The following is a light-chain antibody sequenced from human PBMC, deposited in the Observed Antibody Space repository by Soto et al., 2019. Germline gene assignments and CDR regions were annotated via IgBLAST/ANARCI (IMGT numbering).Light chain of an antibody. CDR1: SSDIGAYDY. J-gene: IGLJ1*01. Sequence: QSVLTQPRSVSGSPGQSVTISCAGSSSDIGAYDYVSWFQQHPGKAPKLMIYDVNKRPSGVPDRFSGSKSGNTASLTISGLQADDEADYYCCSFVGGFTFVFGTGTQLTVL. V-gene: IGLV2-11*01. CDR2: DVN. CDR3: CSFVGGFTFV.